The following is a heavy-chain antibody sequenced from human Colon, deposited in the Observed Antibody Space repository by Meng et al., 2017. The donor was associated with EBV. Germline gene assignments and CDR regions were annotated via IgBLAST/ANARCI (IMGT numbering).Heavy chain of an antibody. CDR3: ARNYYFDY. V-gene: IGHV4-30-4*01. CDR1: GGSIKSGDYY. Sequence: QVRLQVSGPGLVKPSQTLALTCTFSGGSIKSGDYYWSWIRQPPGKGLEWIGYIYYTGSTYYNPSLKSRVTISMDTSKNQFSLRLSSVTAADTAVYYCARNYYFDYWGQGTLVTVSS. CDR2: IYYTGST. J-gene: IGHJ4*02.